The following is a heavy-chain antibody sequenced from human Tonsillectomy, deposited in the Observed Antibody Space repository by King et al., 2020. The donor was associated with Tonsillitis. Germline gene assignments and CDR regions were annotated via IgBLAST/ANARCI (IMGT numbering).Heavy chain of an antibody. J-gene: IGHJ4*02. CDR1: GFTFGDYA. D-gene: IGHD6-19*01. CDR2: IRSKAYGGTT. V-gene: IGHV3-49*03. Sequence: VQLVESGGGLVQPGRSLRLSCTASGFTFGDYAMSWFRQAPGKGLEGVGFIRSKAYGGTTEYAASVKGRFTISRDDSKSIAYLQMNSLKTEDTAVYYCTRGGIAVADYFDYWGQGTLVTVSS. CDR3: TRGGIAVADYFDY.